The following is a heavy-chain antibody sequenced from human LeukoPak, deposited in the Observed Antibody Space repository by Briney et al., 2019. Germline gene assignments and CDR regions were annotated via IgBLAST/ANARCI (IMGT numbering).Heavy chain of an antibody. CDR2: INHSGST. J-gene: IGHJ4*02. D-gene: IGHD6-13*01. Sequence: SETLSLTCAVYGGSFSGYYWSWIRQPPGKGLEWIGEINHSGSTNYNPSLKSRVTISVDTSKNQFSLKLSSVTAADTAVYYCASVLGSSSWYPSFDYWGQGTLVTVSS. CDR1: GGSFSGYY. V-gene: IGHV4-34*01. CDR3: ASVLGSSSWYPSFDY.